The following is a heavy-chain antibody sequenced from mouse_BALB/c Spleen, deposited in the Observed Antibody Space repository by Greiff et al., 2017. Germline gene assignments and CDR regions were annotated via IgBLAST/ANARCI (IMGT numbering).Heavy chain of an antibody. J-gene: IGHJ4*01. CDR1: GYTFTSYY. CDR3: ARGEVDAMDY. CDR2: IYPGNVNT. D-gene: IGHD1-1*01. V-gene: IGHV1S56*01. Sequence: VMLVESGPELVKPGASVRISCKASGYTFTSYYIHWVKQRPGQGLEWIGWIYPGNVNTKYNEKFKGKATLTADKSSSTAYMQLSSLTSEDSAVYFCARGEVDAMDYWGQGTSVTVSS.